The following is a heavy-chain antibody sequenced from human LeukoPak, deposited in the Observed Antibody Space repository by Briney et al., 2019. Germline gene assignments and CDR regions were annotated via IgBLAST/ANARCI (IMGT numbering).Heavy chain of an antibody. J-gene: IGHJ5*02. CDR3: ARSPTYYYDSSGLRVWFDP. CDR2: IYPGDSDT. Sequence: GESLKISCKGSGYSFTSYWIGWVRQMPGKGLEWMGIIYPGDSDTRYSPSFQGQATISADKSISTAYLQWSSLKASDTAMYYCARSPTYYYDSSGLRVWFDPWGQGTLVTVSS. CDR1: GYSFTSYW. D-gene: IGHD3-22*01. V-gene: IGHV5-51*01.